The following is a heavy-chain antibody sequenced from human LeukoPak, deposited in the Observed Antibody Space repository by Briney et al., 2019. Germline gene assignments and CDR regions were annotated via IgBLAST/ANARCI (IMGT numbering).Heavy chain of an antibody. Sequence: PGGSLRLSCAASGFTFSSYAMSWVRQAPGKGLEWVSAISGSGGSTYYADSVKGRFTISRDNSKNTLYLQMNSLRAEDTAVYYCAKASLGGSYYGDYFDYWGQGTLVTVSS. CDR1: GFTFSSYA. CDR2: ISGSGGST. D-gene: IGHD1-26*01. CDR3: AKASLGGSYYGDYFDY. J-gene: IGHJ4*02. V-gene: IGHV3-23*01.